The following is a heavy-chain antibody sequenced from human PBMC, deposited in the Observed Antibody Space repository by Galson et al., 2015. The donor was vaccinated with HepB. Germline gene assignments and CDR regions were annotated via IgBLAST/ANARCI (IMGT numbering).Heavy chain of an antibody. CDR1: GFTFSSYS. CDR2: ISSSSSTI. Sequence: FLRLSCAASGFTFSSYSMNWVRQAPGKGLEWVSYISSSSSTIYYADSAKGRFTISRDNAKNSLYLQVNSLRAEDTAVYYCARLYTNGFDYWGQGTLVTVSS. V-gene: IGHV3-48*01. CDR3: ARLYTNGFDY. D-gene: IGHD2-8*01. J-gene: IGHJ4*02.